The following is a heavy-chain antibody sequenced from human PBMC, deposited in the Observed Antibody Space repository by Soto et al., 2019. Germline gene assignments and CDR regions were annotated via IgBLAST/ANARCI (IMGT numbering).Heavy chain of an antibody. CDR1: GHTFTSYD. J-gene: IGHJ6*02. D-gene: IGHD6-13*01. Sequence: ASVKVSCKASGHTFTSYDINWVRQATGQGLEWMGWMNPNSGNTGYAQKFQGRVTMTRNTSISTAYMELSSLRSEDTAVYYCARGGIAAAGTGYYYYGMDVWGQGTTVTVSS. CDR3: ARGGIAAAGTGYYYYGMDV. CDR2: MNPNSGNT. V-gene: IGHV1-8*01.